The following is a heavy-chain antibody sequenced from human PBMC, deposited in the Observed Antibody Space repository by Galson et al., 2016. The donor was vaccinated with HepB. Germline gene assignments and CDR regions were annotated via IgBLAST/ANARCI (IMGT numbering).Heavy chain of an antibody. CDR2: IKSKTDGGSI. Sequence: SLRLSCAASGFTFTNAWMSWVRQAPGKGLEWFGRIKSKTDGGSIEYAAVVKGRFTISRDDSKNTLYLHMTSLRTDDTAMYYCTTPTTGEWGQGTLVTVS. D-gene: IGHD3-16*01. CDR3: TTPTTGE. CDR1: GFTFTNAW. J-gene: IGHJ4*02. V-gene: IGHV3-15*01.